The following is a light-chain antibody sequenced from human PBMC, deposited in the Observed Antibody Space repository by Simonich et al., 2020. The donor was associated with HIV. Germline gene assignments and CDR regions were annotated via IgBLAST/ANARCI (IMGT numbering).Light chain of an antibody. CDR1: SCAVCGYNY. V-gene: IGLV2-11*01. CDR3: CSYAGSYTLV. Sequence: QSALTQPASVSGSPGQSVTISCTGTSCAVCGYNYVSWYQQHPGKAPKLMIYDVSKRPSGVPDRFSGSKSGNTASLTISGLQAEDEADYYCCSYAGSYTLVFGGGTKLTVL. CDR2: DVS. J-gene: IGLJ3*02.